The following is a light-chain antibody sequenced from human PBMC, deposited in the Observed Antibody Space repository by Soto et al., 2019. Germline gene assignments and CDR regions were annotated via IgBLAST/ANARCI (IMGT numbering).Light chain of an antibody. CDR3: TAWDDSLNGLV. CDR1: SSNIGSNT. CDR2: SNN. J-gene: IGLJ2*01. V-gene: IGLV1-44*01. Sequence: QSVLTQPPSASGTPGQRVTISCSGSSSNIGSNTVNWYQQLPGTAPKLLMYSNNQRPSGVPDRFSGSKSGTSASLAISGLQSEDEADYYGTAWDDSLNGLVFGGGTKLTVL.